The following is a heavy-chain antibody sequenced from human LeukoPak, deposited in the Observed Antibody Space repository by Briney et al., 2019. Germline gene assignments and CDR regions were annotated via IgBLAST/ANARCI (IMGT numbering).Heavy chain of an antibody. CDR3: AKDAERGFDYSNSLNY. CDR2: IWSDASNT. J-gene: IGHJ4*02. V-gene: IGHV3-33*06. CDR1: GFTFSHYG. Sequence: GGSLRLSCETSGFTFSHYGMHWVRQAPGAGLEWVAVIWSDASNTYYADSVKGRFTISRDNSRNTLYLQMSSLRAEDTAVYYCAKDAERGFDYSNSLNYWGQGTLVTVSS. D-gene: IGHD4-11*01.